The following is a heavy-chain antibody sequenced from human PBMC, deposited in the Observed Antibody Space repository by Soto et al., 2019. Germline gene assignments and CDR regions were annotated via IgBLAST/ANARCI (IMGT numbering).Heavy chain of an antibody. D-gene: IGHD2-2*01. Sequence: DVRLLESGGGLVQPGGSLRLSCAASGFTFSSYSMSWVRQAPGKGLEWVSTIGTCASTYYGDSVRVRFTISRDNSRNTLYLQMNSLRAEDTAVYYCADLSRYCTSSNCDWGQGTLVTVSS. CDR2: IGTCAST. CDR1: GFTFSSYS. CDR3: ADLSRYCTSSNCD. V-gene: IGHV3-23*01. J-gene: IGHJ4*02.